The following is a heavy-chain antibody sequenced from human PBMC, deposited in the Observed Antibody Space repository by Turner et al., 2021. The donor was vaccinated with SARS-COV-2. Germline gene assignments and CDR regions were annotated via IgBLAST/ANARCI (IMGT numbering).Heavy chain of an antibody. CDR1: NGSISSSSYY. J-gene: IGHJ4*02. CDR3: ARRVRTGNTGYYFDY. V-gene: IGHV4-39*01. D-gene: IGHD1-7*01. Sequence: QLQLQESGPGLVKPSETLSLTCTVSNGSISSSSYYWGWIRLPPGKGLEWIGSVAYSGTTYYKPSLKSRVTISVDTSKNQFSLKLSSVTAADTAVYYCARRVRTGNTGYYFDYWGQGTLVTVSS. CDR2: VAYSGTT.